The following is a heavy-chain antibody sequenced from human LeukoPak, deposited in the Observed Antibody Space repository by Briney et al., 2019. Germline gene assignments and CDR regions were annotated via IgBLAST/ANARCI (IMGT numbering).Heavy chain of an antibody. CDR1: GDRVSSNSAA. Sequence: SQTLSLTCAISGDRVSSNSAAWNWIRQSPSRGLEWLGRTYYRSKWHYDYAESVKRRITVNPDTSKNQFSLQLNSVTPEDTAVYYCARQSSTDYYYYGLDVWGQGTTDAVSS. V-gene: IGHV6-1*01. J-gene: IGHJ6*02. CDR3: ARQSSTDYYYYGLDV. D-gene: IGHD1-1*01. CDR2: TYYRSKWHY.